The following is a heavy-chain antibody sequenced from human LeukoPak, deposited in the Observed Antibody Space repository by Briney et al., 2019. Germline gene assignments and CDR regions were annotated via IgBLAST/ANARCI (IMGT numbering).Heavy chain of an antibody. CDR3: ARASLINYYGSGSYYNY. Sequence: SETLSLTCAVYGGSFSGYYWSWIRQPPGKGLEWIGEINHSGSTNYNPSLKSRVTISVDTSKNQFSLKLSSVTAADTAVYYCARASLINYYGSGSYYNYWGQGTLVTVSS. V-gene: IGHV4-34*01. CDR1: GGSFSGYY. D-gene: IGHD3-10*01. J-gene: IGHJ4*02. CDR2: INHSGST.